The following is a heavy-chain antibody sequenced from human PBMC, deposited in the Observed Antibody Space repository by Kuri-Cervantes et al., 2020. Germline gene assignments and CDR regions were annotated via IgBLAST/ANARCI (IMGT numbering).Heavy chain of an antibody. CDR2: ISSSSNYI. CDR3: ARDKPDDDYGTTFDY. J-gene: IGHJ4*02. D-gene: IGHD4/OR15-4a*01. Sequence: GESLKISCAASGFTFSSYSMNWVRQAPGKGLEWVSSISSSSNYIYYADSVKGRFTISRDNAKNSLYLQMNSLRAEDTAVYYCARDKPDDDYGTTFDYWGQGTLVTVSS. V-gene: IGHV3-21*04. CDR1: GFTFSSYS.